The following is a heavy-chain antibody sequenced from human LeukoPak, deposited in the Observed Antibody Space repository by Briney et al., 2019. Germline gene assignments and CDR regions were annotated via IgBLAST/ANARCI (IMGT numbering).Heavy chain of an antibody. D-gene: IGHD3-10*01. CDR3: ARGTWFGEFSY. Sequence: GASVKLSCKASGYTFTSYHMHWVRQAPGQGLEWMGIINLSSGRTTYAQELPGRVTMTRDTSTSTVYIELSSLRPEDTAVYYCARGTWFGEFSYWGQGTLVTVSS. J-gene: IGHJ4*02. CDR2: INLSSGRT. V-gene: IGHV1-46*04. CDR1: GYTFTSYH.